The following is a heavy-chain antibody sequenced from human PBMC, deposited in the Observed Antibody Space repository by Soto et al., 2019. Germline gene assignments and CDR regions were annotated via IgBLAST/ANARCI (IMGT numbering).Heavy chain of an antibody. CDR2: MNPNSGNT. D-gene: IGHD3-3*01. Sequence: QVQLVQSGAEVKKPGASVKVSCKAAGYTFTSYDINWVRQATGQGVEWMGWMNPNSGNTGYAQKFQGRVTMTRNTSISTAYMELSSLRSEDTAVYYCARFFTIFGVVSWFDPWGQGTLVTVSS. CDR3: ARFFTIFGVVSWFDP. V-gene: IGHV1-8*01. J-gene: IGHJ5*02. CDR1: GYTFTSYD.